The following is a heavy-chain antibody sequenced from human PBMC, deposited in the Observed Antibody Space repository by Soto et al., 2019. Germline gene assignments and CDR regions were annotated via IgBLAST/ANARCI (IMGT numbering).Heavy chain of an antibody. CDR3: AKGTTFALDL. CDR2: IYSDGST. Sequence: EVQLVESGGGLVQPGGSLRLSCAASGLSVSTNYMNWAHQAPGKGLEWVSLIYSDGSTYYADSIKGRFTISRHNSNNTLYLQINSLRAEDTAVYYCAKGTTFALDLWGQGTMVTVSS. D-gene: IGHD4-17*01. CDR1: GLSVSTNY. V-gene: IGHV3-53*04. J-gene: IGHJ3*01.